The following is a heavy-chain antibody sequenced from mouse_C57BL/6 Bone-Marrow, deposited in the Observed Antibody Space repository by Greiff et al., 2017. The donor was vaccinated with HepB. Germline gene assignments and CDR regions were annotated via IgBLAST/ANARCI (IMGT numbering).Heavy chain of an antibody. V-gene: IGHV1-4*01. D-gene: IGHD6-1*01. CDR1: GYTFTSYT. CDR3: AKGPLFAY. Sequence: QVQLQQSGAELARPGASVKMSCKASGYTFTSYTMHWVKQRPGQGLEWIGYINPSSGYTKYNQKFKSKATLTVDKSSSTAYMQLSSLTSEDSAVYYCAKGPLFAYWGQGTLVTVSA. J-gene: IGHJ3*01. CDR2: INPSSGYT.